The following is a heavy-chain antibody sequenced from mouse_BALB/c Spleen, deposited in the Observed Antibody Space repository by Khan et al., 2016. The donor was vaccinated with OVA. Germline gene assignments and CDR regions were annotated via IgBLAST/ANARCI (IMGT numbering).Heavy chain of an antibody. Sequence: EVQLQQSGPELVKPGASVKISCTASGYSFTGYFMNWVMQSHGKSLEWIGRINPHIGETFYNQKFKGKATLTVDESSSTAHLELRSLASEESAVSYWSRNNGSDFDYWGQGTTLTVSS. D-gene: IGHD1-1*01. CDR1: GYSFTGYF. V-gene: IGHV1-20*02. CDR2: INPHIGET. J-gene: IGHJ2*01. CDR3: SRNNGSDFDY.